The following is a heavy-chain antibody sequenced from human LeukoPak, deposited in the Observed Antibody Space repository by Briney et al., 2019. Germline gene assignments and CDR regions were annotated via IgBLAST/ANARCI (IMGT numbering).Heavy chain of an antibody. CDR1: GGSFSGYY. V-gene: IGHV4-34*01. D-gene: IGHD3-22*01. CDR2: INHSGST. CDR3: ARAGYYGSSGYYPFDY. Sequence: SETLSLTCAVYGGSFSGYYWSWIRQPPGKGLEWIGEINHSGSTNYNPSLKSRVTISVDKSKNQFSLKLSSVTAADTAVYYCARAGYYGSSGYYPFDYWGQGTLVTVSS. J-gene: IGHJ4*02.